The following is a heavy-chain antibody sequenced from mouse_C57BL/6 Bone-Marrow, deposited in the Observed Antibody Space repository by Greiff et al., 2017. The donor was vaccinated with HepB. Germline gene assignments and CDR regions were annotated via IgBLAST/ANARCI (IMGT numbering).Heavy chain of an antibody. D-gene: IGHD1-1*01. CDR3: ARDPITTVEDFDV. V-gene: IGHV1-52*01. J-gene: IGHJ1*03. CDR1: GYTFTSYW. Sequence: QVQLQQPGAELVRPGSSVKLSCKASGYTFTSYWMHWVKQRPIQGLEWIGNIDPSDSETHYNQKFKDKATLTVDKSSSTAYMQLSSLTSEDSAVYYCARDPITTVEDFDVWGTGTTVTGSS. CDR2: IDPSDSET.